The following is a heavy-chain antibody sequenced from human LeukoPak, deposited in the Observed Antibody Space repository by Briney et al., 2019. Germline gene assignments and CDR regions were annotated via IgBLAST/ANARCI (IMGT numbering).Heavy chain of an antibody. D-gene: IGHD3-16*01. CDR1: GGSISSSSYY. CDR3: ARRGSLNWFDP. CDR2: IYYSGST. J-gene: IGHJ5*02. Sequence: SGTLSLTCTVSGGSISSSSYYWGWIRQPPGKGLEWIGSIYYSGSTYYNPSLKSRVTISVDTSKNQFSLKLSSVTAADTAVYYCARRGSLNWFDPWGQGTLVTVSS. V-gene: IGHV4-39*01.